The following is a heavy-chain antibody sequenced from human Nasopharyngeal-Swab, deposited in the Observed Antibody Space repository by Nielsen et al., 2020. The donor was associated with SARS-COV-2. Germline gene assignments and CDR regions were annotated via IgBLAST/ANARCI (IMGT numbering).Heavy chain of an antibody. J-gene: IGHJ4*02. Sequence: WIRQPPGKGLEWIGEINHSGSTNYNPSLESRVSISLDPSKNQFSLKLSSVTAADAAVYYCARGKVEVTMIVVVITTGSYYFDYWGRGTLVTVSS. V-gene: IGHV4-34*01. CDR2: INHSGST. D-gene: IGHD3-22*01. CDR3: ARGKVEVTMIVVVITTGSYYFDY.